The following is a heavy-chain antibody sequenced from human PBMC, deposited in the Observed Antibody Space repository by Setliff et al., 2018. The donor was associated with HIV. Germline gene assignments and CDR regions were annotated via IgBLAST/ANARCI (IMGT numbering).Heavy chain of an antibody. CDR1: GGSFGVSY. V-gene: IGHV4-34*01. CDR2: INHSGIT. CDR3: ARASFYFESSRYYSTVSGFDY. D-gene: IGHD3-22*01. Sequence: SETLSLTCAVYGGSFGVSYWAWIRQPPGKGLEWIGEINHSGITNSSPALRSRVTISVDTSKRQLSLKLSSVTAADTAIYFCARASFYFESSRYYSTVSGFDYWGQGTLVTVPQ. J-gene: IGHJ4*02.